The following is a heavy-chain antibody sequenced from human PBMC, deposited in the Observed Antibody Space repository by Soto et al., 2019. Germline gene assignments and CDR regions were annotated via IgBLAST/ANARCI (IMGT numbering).Heavy chain of an antibody. J-gene: IGHJ5*02. Sequence: QVQLVQTGAEVKKPGSSVKVSCKASGGTFSSYAISWVRQAPGQGLEWMGGIIPIFGTANYAQKFQGRVTITGDESTRTTYMALSSLRSKDLAVYYCARAFGIAENWFEPWGQGNLVSLFS. CDR2: IIPIFGTA. CDR1: GGTFSSYA. V-gene: IGHV1-69*12. D-gene: IGHD6-13*01. CDR3: ARAFGIAENWFEP.